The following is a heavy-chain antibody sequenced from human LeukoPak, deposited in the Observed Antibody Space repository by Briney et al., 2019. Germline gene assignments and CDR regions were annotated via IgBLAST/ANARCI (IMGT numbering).Heavy chain of an antibody. J-gene: IGHJ4*02. CDR3: AKDHYYDSSGPGGY. D-gene: IGHD3-22*01. CDR2: ISGSGGST. Sequence: GGSLRLSCAASGFTFSSYAMSWVRQAPGKGLEWVSAISGSGGSTYYADSVKGRFTISRDNSKNTLYLQMNSLRAEDTAVYYCAKDHYYDSSGPGGYWGQGTLVTVSS. CDR1: GFTFSSYA. V-gene: IGHV3-23*01.